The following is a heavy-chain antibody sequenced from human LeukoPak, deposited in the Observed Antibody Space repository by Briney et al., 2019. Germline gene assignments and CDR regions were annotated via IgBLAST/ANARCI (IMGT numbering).Heavy chain of an antibody. CDR3: AKVFGDMIVVVIGYFDY. J-gene: IGHJ4*02. CDR1: GFTFSNYA. D-gene: IGHD3-22*01. V-gene: IGHV3-23*01. CDR2: ISGSGGST. Sequence: GGSLRLSCAASGFTFSNYAMSWVRQAPGKGLERVSPISGSGGSTYYADSVKGRFTISRDNSKNTLYLQMNSLRAEDTAVYYCAKVFGDMIVVVIGYFDYWGQGTLVTVSS.